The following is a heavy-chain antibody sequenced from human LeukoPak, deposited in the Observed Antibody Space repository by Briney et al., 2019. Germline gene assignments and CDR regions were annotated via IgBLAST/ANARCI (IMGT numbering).Heavy chain of an antibody. D-gene: IGHD2-15*01. J-gene: IGHJ3*02. CDR2: IYWDDDK. Sequence: SGPTLVKPTQTLTLTCTFSGFSLSTSGVGGGWIRQPPGKALEWLALIYWDDDKRYSPSLKSRLTITKDTSKNQVVLTMTNMDPVDTATYYCAHRGGCSGGSCYGDAFDIWGQGTMVTVSS. CDR1: GFSLSTSGVG. V-gene: IGHV2-5*02. CDR3: AHRGGCSGGSCYGDAFDI.